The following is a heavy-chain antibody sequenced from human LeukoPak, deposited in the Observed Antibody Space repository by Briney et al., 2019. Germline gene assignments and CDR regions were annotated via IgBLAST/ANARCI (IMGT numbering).Heavy chain of an antibody. CDR1: GYTFTSYA. D-gene: IGHD3-22*01. V-gene: IGHV1-3*01. J-gene: IGHJ6*02. CDR2: INAGNGNT. CDR3: ARSSMIVAHSGMDV. Sequence: GASVKVSCKASGYTFTSYAMHWVRQAPGQRLEWMGWINAGNGNTKYSQKFQGRVTITRDTSASTAYMELSSLRSEDTAVYYCARSSMIVAHSGMDVWGQGTTVTVSS.